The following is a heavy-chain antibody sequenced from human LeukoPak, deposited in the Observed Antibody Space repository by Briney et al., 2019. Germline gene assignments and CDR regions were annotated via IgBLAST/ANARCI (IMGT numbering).Heavy chain of an antibody. CDR1: GFTFSSYA. CDR3: ARVTIFGVEDY. CDR2: ISYDGSNK. J-gene: IGHJ4*02. Sequence: GGSLRLSCAASGFTFSSYAMHWVRQAPGKGLEWVAVISYDGSNKYYADSVKGRFTISRDNSKNTLYLQMNSLRAEDTVVYYCARVTIFGVEDYWGQGTLVTVSS. V-gene: IGHV3-30-3*01. D-gene: IGHD3-3*01.